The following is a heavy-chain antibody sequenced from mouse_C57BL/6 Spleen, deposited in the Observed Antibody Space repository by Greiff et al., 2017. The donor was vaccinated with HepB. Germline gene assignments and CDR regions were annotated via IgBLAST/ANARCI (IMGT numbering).Heavy chain of an antibody. J-gene: IGHJ1*03. CDR2: ISSGSSTI. D-gene: IGHD1-1*01. Sequence: EVMLVESGGGLVKPGGSLKLSCAASGFTFSDYGMHWVRQAPEKGLEWVAYISSGSSTIYYADTVKGRFTISRDNAKNTLCLQMTSLRSEDTAMYYCARSTTVVGSSGYFDVWGTGTTVTVSS. CDR3: ARSTTVVGSSGYFDV. CDR1: GFTFSDYG. V-gene: IGHV5-17*01.